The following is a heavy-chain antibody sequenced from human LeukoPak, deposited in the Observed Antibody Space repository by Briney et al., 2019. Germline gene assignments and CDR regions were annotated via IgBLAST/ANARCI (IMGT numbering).Heavy chain of an antibody. J-gene: IGHJ1*01. V-gene: IGHV3-74*01. CDR2: IDSDGTNR. CDR1: GFTFSRYW. CDR3: ARSGKYCGGDCYPAEYFQH. D-gene: IGHD2-21*02. Sequence: GGSLRLSCAASGFTFSRYWMHWVRQAPGKGLVWVSRIDSDGTNRDYADSVKGRLTISRDNAKNSLYLQMNSLRAEDTAVYYCARSGKYCGGDCYPAEYFQHWGQGTLVTVSS.